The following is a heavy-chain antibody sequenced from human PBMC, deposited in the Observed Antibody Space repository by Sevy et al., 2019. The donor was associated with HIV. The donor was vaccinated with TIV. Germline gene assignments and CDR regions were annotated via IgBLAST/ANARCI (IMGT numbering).Heavy chain of an antibody. V-gene: IGHV4-59*08. CDR2: IYYNGHI. Sequence: SETLSLTCTVSGGSITSLYWNWIRQHPGKGLEWIANIYYNGHINYNPSLKSRVTLSLDTSKNQFSLRLSSVTAADTAMYYCAGENAWGRGYSWGQGTLFTVSS. D-gene: IGHD1-26*01. CDR3: AGENAWGRGYS. J-gene: IGHJ4*02. CDR1: GGSITSLY.